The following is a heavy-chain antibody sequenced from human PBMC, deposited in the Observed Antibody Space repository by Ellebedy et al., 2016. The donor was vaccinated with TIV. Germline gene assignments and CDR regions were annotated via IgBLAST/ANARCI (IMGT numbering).Heavy chain of an antibody. CDR2: INPSGGST. J-gene: IGHJ5*02. CDR1: GYILTGYY. D-gene: IGHD2-2*01. Sequence: AASVKVSCKASGYILTGYYMHWVRQAPGQGLEWMGIINPSGGSTSYAQKFQGRVTMTRDTSTSTVYMELSSLRSEDTAVYYCARGLTDIVVVPAAIPTNWFDPWGQGTLVTVSS. V-gene: IGHV1-46*01. CDR3: ARGLTDIVVVPAAIPTNWFDP.